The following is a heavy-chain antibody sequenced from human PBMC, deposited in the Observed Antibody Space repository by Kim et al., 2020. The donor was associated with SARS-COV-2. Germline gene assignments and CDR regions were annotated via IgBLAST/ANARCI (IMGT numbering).Heavy chain of an antibody. CDR3: ASHSSPPFAFDY. Sequence: SETLSLTCAVSGGSISSSNWWSWVRQPPGKGLEWIGEIYHSGSTNYNPSLKSRVTISVDKSTNQYSLKLSSVTAADTAVYYCASHSSPPFAFDYWGQGTLVTVSS. CDR2: IYHSGST. V-gene: IGHV4-4*02. J-gene: IGHJ4*02. D-gene: IGHD6-13*01. CDR1: GGSISSSNW.